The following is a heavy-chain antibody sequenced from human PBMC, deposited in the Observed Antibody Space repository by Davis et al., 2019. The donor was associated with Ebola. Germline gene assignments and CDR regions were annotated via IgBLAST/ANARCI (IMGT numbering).Heavy chain of an antibody. CDR1: VGSTSSGSNY. V-gene: IGHV4-39*01. Sequence: PSETLSLTCSVSVGSTSSGSNYWVWIRQPPGKGLEWIGTIYYSGTTYYRPSLKSRVTISVDTSKDQFSLKLTSVTAADTAVYYCARRKRDLYDSSASFWEWGQGTLVTVSS. CDR3: ARRKRDLYDSSASFWE. J-gene: IGHJ4*02. D-gene: IGHD3-22*01. CDR2: IYYSGTT.